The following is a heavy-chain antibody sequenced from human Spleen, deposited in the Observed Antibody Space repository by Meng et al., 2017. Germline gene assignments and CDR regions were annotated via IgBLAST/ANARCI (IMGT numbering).Heavy chain of an antibody. CDR2: IHHDGST. J-gene: IGHJ4*02. CDR1: GGSFSGYH. Sequence: QVQIQQWGAGLVKPSETLSPNCAVYGGSFSGYHWTWIRQPPGKGLEWIGEIHHDGSTNYNPSLKSRVAISVDTSKNQFSLNLSSVTAADTAVYYCASLSTSWSGADYWGQGTLVTVSS. V-gene: IGHV4-34*01. D-gene: IGHD6-13*01. CDR3: ASLSTSWSGADY.